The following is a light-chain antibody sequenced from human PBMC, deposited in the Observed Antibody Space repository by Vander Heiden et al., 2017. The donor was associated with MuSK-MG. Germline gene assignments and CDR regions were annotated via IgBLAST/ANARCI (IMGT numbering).Light chain of an antibody. J-gene: IGLJ2*01. Sequence: QSALTQPRSVAGSTGQSVTIACTGTSSDVGEYKYVTWYQQHPGKAPKLMIYDVSKRPAGVPDRFSGSKSGNTASLTISGLQAEDDADYYCCSYAGSYSLVFGGGTKLTVL. CDR1: SSDVGEYKY. CDR2: DVS. CDR3: CSYAGSYSLV. V-gene: IGLV2-11*02.